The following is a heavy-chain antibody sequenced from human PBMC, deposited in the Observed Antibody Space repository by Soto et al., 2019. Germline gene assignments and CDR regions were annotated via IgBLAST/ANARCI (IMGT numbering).Heavy chain of an antibody. J-gene: IGHJ6*02. CDR1: GGSISTYY. D-gene: IGHD3-10*01. V-gene: IGHV4-59*01. CDR3: ARESLLWFGEAQGGVDV. Sequence: SETLSLTCTVSGGSISTYYWNWIRQPPGKGLEWIGYVYYSGSTDYNPSLKSRVTMSVDTSKSQFSLRLSSVTAADTAVYYCARESLLWFGEAQGGVDVWGRGTTVTVSS. CDR2: VYYSGST.